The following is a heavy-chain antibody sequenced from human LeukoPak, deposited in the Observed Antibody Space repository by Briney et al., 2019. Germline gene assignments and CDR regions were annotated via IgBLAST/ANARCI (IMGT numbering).Heavy chain of an antibody. J-gene: IGHJ4*02. CDR3: AKGGRRIAAAGTGYFDY. Sequence: VGSLRLSCAASGFTFSSYAMSWVRQAPGKGLEWVSAISGSGGSTYYADSVKGRFTISRDNSKNTLYLQMNSLRAEDTAVYYCAKGGRRIAAAGTGYFDYWGQGTLVTVSS. CDR2: ISGSGGST. D-gene: IGHD6-13*01. CDR1: GFTFSSYA. V-gene: IGHV3-23*01.